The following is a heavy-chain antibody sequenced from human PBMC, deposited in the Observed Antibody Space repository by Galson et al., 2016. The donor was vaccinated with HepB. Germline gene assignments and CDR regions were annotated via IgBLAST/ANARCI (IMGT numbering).Heavy chain of an antibody. V-gene: IGHV4-59*08. Sequence: SETLSLTCTVSGDSSSNNYWSWIRQPPGKGLEWIGYIYYTGSTNYNPSLKSRLTISLNTSKNQFSLKLTSVTAADTAVYYCARSTRSTSSRFDYWGQGTLVTVSS. D-gene: IGHD6-6*01. CDR1: GDSSSNNY. CDR2: IYYTGST. CDR3: ARSTRSTSSRFDY. J-gene: IGHJ4*02.